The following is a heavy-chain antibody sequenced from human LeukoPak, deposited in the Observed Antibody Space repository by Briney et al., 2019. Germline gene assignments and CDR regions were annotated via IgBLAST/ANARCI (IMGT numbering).Heavy chain of an antibody. CDR3: ARQAYSGYVGRGAFDY. V-gene: IGHV1-2*02. D-gene: IGHD5-12*01. CDR1: GYTFTGYY. CDR2: IYPYSGDR. Sequence: ASVKVSCKASGYTFTGYYIHWVGQAPGQGLEWMGWIYPYSGDRNYAQNFQGRVTMTSDTSISTAYMELSSLKASDTAMYYCARQAYSGYVGRGAFDYWGQGTLVTVSS. J-gene: IGHJ4*02.